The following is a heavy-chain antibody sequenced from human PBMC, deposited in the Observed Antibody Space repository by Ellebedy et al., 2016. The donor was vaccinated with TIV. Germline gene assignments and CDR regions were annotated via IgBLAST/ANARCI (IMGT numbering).Heavy chain of an antibody. CDR3: AREFALTVTGLDV. V-gene: IGHV1-3*01. CDR2: IKGGNGET. D-gene: IGHD4-11*01. J-gene: IGHJ6*02. Sequence: AASVKVSCKASGYTFTSYSIHWVRQAPGQGLEWMAWIKGGNGETKYSQKFQGRFTVTRDSSASTSDLELSSLRSEDTAVYYCAREFALTVTGLDVWGQGTTVTVSS. CDR1: GYTFTSYS.